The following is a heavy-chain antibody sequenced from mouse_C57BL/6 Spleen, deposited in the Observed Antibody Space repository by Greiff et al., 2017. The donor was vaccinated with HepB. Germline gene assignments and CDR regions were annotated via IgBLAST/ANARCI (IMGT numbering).Heavy chain of an antibody. Sequence: EVHLQQSGPELVKPGASVKISCKASGYSFTGYYMNWVKQSPEKSLEWIGEINPSTGGTTYNQKFKAKATLTVDKSSSTAYMQLKSLTSEDSAVYYCARAAQATWFAYWGQGTLVTVSA. V-gene: IGHV1-42*01. CDR1: GYSFTGYY. D-gene: IGHD3-2*02. J-gene: IGHJ3*01. CDR3: ARAAQATWFAY. CDR2: INPSTGGT.